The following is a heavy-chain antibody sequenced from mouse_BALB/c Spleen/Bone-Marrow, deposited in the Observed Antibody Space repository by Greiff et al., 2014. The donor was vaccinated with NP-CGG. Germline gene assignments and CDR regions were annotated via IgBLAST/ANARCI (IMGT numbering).Heavy chain of an antibody. CDR3: ARGGSSYGWYFDV. CDR2: IDPANGNT. D-gene: IGHD1-1*01. CDR1: GFNIKDTY. J-gene: IGHJ1*01. Sequence: VQLKESGAEPVKPGASVKLSCTASGFNIKDTYMHWVKQRPEQGLEWIGRIDPANGNTKYDPKFQGKATITADTSSNTAYLQLSSLTSEDTAVYYCARGGSSYGWYFDVWGAGTTVTVSS. V-gene: IGHV14-3*02.